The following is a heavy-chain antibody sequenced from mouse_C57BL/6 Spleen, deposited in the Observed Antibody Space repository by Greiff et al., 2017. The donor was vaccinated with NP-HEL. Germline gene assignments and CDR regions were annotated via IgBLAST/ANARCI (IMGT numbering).Heavy chain of an antibody. Sequence: VMLVESGPELVKPGASVKLSCKASGYTFTSYDINWVKQRPGQGLEWIGWIYPRDGSTKYNEKFKGKATLTVDTSSSTAYMELHSLTSEDSAVYFCARRYYGSSYPYFDVWGTGTTVTVSS. D-gene: IGHD1-1*01. V-gene: IGHV1-85*01. J-gene: IGHJ1*03. CDR1: GYTFTSYD. CDR3: ARRYYGSSYPYFDV. CDR2: IYPRDGST.